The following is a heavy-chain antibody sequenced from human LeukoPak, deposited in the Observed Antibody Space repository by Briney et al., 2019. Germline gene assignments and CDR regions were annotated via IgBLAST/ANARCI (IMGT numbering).Heavy chain of an antibody. CDR3: ARSPGDGYNYYYGMDV. CDR2: IYPGDSDT. J-gene: IGHJ6*02. CDR1: GYSFTSYW. D-gene: IGHD5-24*01. Sequence: GESLKISCKGSGYSFTSYWIGWVRQMPGKGLEWMGVIYPGDSDTRYSPSFQGQVTISADKSISTAYLQWSSLKASDTAMYYCARSPGDGYNYYYGMDVWGQGTTVTVSS. V-gene: IGHV5-51*01.